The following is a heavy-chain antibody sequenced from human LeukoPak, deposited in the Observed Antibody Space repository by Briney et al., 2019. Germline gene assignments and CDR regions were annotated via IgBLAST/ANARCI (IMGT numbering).Heavy chain of an antibody. CDR1: GGTFSSYA. CDR2: IIPIFGTA. J-gene: IGHJ4*02. V-gene: IGHV1-69*13. Sequence: SVKVSCKASGGTFSSYAISWVRQAPGQGLEWMGGIIPIFGTANYAQKFQGRVTITADESTSTAYMELSSLRSEDTAVYYCASPPELGYSGYDDALYYFDYWGQGTLVTVSS. D-gene: IGHD5-12*01. CDR3: ASPPELGYSGYDDALYYFDY.